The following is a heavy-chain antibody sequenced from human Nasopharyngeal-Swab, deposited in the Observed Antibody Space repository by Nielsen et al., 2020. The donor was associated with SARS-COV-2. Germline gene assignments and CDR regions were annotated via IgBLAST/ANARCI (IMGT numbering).Heavy chain of an antibody. CDR3: AKDLTGYYAPLDQ. J-gene: IGHJ4*02. V-gene: IGHV3-23*01. CDR2: VNGNGADT. D-gene: IGHD3-9*01. Sequence: GGSLRLSCAASGFTFTSYAMNWVRQAPGKGLEWLSAVNGNGADTYYADSVKGRFTISKDNSKNTLYLHMNSLRAEDTAVYCCAKDLTGYYAPLDQWGQGVLVTVSS. CDR1: GFTFTSYA.